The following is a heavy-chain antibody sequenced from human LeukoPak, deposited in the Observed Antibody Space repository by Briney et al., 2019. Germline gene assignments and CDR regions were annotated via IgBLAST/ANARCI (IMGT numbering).Heavy chain of an antibody. D-gene: IGHD1-1*01. CDR3: ATGGTFDY. CDR1: GFPFSTYY. Sequence: GGSLRLSCAVSGFPFSTYYMHWVRQAPGKGLVWVSRINNDGGSTWYADSVKGRFTISRDNAKNTLYLQMNSLRAEDTALYYCATGGTFDYWGQGTLVTVSS. J-gene: IGHJ4*02. V-gene: IGHV3-74*01. CDR2: INNDGGST.